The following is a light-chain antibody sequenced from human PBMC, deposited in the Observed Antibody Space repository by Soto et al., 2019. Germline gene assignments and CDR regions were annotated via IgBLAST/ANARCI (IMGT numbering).Light chain of an antibody. V-gene: IGKV3-20*01. CDR3: QQYSDSPLT. CDR2: DAS. J-gene: IGKJ1*01. CDR1: RSVTNNY. Sequence: ENVLTHSPDTLSLSPGERATLSCRASRSVTNNYLAWYQQRPGQAPRLVIYDASSRATGIPDRFSASGSGTDFTLTISRLEPEDFAAYYCQQYSDSPLTFGQGTKVDIK.